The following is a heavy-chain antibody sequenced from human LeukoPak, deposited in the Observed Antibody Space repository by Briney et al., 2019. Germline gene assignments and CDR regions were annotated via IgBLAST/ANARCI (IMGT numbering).Heavy chain of an antibody. Sequence: GGSLRLSCAASGLTVSSNYMSWVRQAPGKGLEWVSAIYAGGSTYYADSVKGRFTLSRDNSKNTLYLQMNSLRADDTAVYYCASYSSSSRRDYWGQGTLVTVSS. CDR1: GLTVSSNY. CDR2: IYAGGST. CDR3: ASYSSSSRRDY. J-gene: IGHJ4*02. V-gene: IGHV3-53*01. D-gene: IGHD6-6*01.